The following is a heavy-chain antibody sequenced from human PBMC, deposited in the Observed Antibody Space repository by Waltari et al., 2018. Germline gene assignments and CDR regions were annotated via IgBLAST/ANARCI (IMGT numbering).Heavy chain of an antibody. D-gene: IGHD3-10*01. CDR3: AKDAFGNTYLDY. CDR1: GFSLSTYG. J-gene: IGHJ4*02. CDR2: TWSDGSVE. V-gene: IGHV3-33*03. Sequence: QVQLVESGGGVVQPGKSLSLSCVASGFSLSTYGMHWVRQTPGRGLEWVALTWSDGSVEYYADSVRGRFTVSRDNSKNILYLDMGSLRVDDTATYYCAKDAFGNTYLDYWGQGTLVTVSS.